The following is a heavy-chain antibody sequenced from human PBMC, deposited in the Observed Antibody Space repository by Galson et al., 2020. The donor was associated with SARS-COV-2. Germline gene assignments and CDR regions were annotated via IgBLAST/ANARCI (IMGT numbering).Heavy chain of an antibody. CDR1: GFNFSSYW. D-gene: IGHD3-22*01. CDR2: INSDGSRT. J-gene: IGHJ4*02. V-gene: IGHV3-74*01. Sequence: GESLKTPCAAPGFNFSSYWMHRVRQAPGQGLVWVSRINSDGSRTSHADPVKGRITISRDNAKNTLYLQMNSLRAEDTAVYYCARYLYYDSSGFDYWGQGTLVTVSS. CDR3: ARYLYYDSSGFDY.